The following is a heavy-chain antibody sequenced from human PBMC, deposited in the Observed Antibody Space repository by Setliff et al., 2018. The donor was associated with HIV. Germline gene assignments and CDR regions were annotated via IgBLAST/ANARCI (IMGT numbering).Heavy chain of an antibody. CDR2: IFYTGTP. CDR3: ARAADSSGYFLGNWFDP. D-gene: IGHD3-22*01. J-gene: IGHJ5*02. CDR1: SGSISSGDYY. V-gene: IGHV4-30-4*08. Sequence: SETLSLTCIVSSGSISSGDYYWSWIRQPPGKGLEWIGYIFYTGTPYYNPSLKSRVTTSRDTTKNQFSLKLGSVTAADTAVYYCARAADSSGYFLGNWFDPWGQGTLVTVSS.